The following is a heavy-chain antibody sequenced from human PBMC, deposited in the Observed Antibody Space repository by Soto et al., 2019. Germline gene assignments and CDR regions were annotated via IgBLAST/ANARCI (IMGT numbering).Heavy chain of an antibody. CDR1: GSTLSDHY. V-gene: IGHV3-72*01. CDR3: TRGYSGIDIYAFDL. J-gene: IGHJ3*01. Sequence: XGSLRLSCAASGSTLSDHYVDWVRQAPGKGLEWVGRSGNKANSDTTEYGSSVKGRFTISRDDSKNSMYLQMNSLKTEDTAVYYCTRGYSGIDIYAFDLWGQGPLLTVSS. D-gene: IGHD1-26*01. CDR2: SGNKANSDTT.